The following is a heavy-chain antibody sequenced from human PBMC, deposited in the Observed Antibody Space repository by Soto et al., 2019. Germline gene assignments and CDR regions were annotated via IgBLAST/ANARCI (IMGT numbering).Heavy chain of an antibody. J-gene: IGHJ6*03. CDR3: ARDWSVRSSSSFYYYYCMDV. CDR1: GFTFDDYG. D-gene: IGHD6-6*01. CDR2: INWNGGST. V-gene: IGHV3-20*01. Sequence: GGSLRLSCAASGFTFDDYGMSWVRQAPGKGLEWVSGINWNGGSTGYADSVKGRFTISRDNAKNSLYLQMNSLRAEDTALYHCARDWSVRSSSSFYYYYCMDVWGKGTTVTVSS.